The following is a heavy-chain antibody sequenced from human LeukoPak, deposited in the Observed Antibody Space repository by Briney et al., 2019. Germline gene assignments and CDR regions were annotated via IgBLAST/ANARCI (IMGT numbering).Heavy chain of an antibody. J-gene: IGHJ6*03. CDR3: ARVHYYYYYMDV. CDR1: GYTFTSYG. CDR2: IRAYNGNT. V-gene: IGHV1-18*01. Sequence: ASVKVSCKASGYTFTSYGISWVRQAPGQGLEWMGWIRAYNGNTNYAQKLQGRVTMTTDTSTSTAYMELRSLRSDDTAVYYCARVHYYYYYMDVWGKGTTVTVSS.